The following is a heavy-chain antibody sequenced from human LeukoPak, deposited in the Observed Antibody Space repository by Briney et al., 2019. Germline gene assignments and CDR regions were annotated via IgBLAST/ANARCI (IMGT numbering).Heavy chain of an antibody. Sequence: ASVKVSCKASGYTFTSYYMHWVRQAPGQGLEWMGIINPSGGSTGYAQKFQGRVTMTRDTSTSTVYMELSSPRSEDTAVYYCARDAEGIAVAGKRGDFDYWGQGTLVTVSS. CDR2: INPSGGST. D-gene: IGHD6-19*01. CDR1: GYTFTSYY. CDR3: ARDAEGIAVAGKRGDFDY. V-gene: IGHV1-46*01. J-gene: IGHJ4*02.